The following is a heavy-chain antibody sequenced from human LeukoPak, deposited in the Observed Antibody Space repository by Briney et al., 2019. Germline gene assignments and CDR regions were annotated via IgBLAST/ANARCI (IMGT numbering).Heavy chain of an antibody. CDR3: AKIEGKYQLANIPDS. CDR1: GFTFSYFG. Sequence: GGSLGLSCVASGFTFSYFGMHWVRQAPGKGLEWVAFIRYDGSNEYYAESVKGRFTISRDNSKNTLYLQMNSLRVEDTAAYYCAKIEGKYQLANIPDSWGQGTLVTVSS. J-gene: IGHJ4*02. CDR2: IRYDGSNE. D-gene: IGHD2-2*01. V-gene: IGHV3-30*02.